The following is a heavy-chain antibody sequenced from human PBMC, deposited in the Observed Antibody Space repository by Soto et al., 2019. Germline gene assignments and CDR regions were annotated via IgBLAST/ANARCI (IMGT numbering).Heavy chain of an antibody. Sequence: GASVKVSCKASCYTFTSYGISWVRQAPGQRLEWMGWISAYNGNTNYAQKLQGRVTMTTDTSTSTAYMELNSLRAEDTAVYYCAKDLYLAMTVVRGLFDYWGQGTLVTVSS. J-gene: IGHJ4*02. CDR1: CYTFTSYG. CDR3: AKDLYLAMTVVRGLFDY. CDR2: ISAYNGNT. V-gene: IGHV1-18*01. D-gene: IGHD3-22*01.